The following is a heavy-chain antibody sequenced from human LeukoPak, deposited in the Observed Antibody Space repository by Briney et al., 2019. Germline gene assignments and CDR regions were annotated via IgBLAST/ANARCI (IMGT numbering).Heavy chain of an antibody. Sequence: PSETLSLTCTVSGDSLTSGSYYWSWIRQPPGRGLEWIGYVYYSGSTNYNPSLKSRVTMSVDTSKNQFSLMPISVTAADTAVYYCARGYSSSWYPSAFDIWGQGTMVTVSS. J-gene: IGHJ3*02. D-gene: IGHD6-13*01. CDR1: GDSLTSGSYY. CDR2: VYYSGST. V-gene: IGHV4-61*01. CDR3: ARGYSSSWYPSAFDI.